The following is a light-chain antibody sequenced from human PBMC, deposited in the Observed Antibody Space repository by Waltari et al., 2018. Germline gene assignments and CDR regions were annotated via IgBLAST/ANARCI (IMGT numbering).Light chain of an antibody. Sequence: QSVLTQPPSASGTPGQRVPISCSGSASNIRGNLVNWFQQLPGKAPKLLIYRSAQRPSGVPDRFSGSKTGTSASLAISGLQSDDEADYFCASWDDSLNGHWVFGGGTKVTVL. J-gene: IGLJ3*02. V-gene: IGLV1-44*01. CDR2: RSA. CDR3: ASWDDSLNGHWV. CDR1: ASNIRGNL.